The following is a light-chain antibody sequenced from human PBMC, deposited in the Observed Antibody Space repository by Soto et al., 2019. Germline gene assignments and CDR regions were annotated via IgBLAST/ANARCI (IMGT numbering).Light chain of an antibody. CDR3: QQYENLPV. CDR1: QDIRTY. J-gene: IGKJ5*01. V-gene: IGKV1-33*01. Sequence: DMLMTQSPSSLSAAVGDRVTLTFQASQDIRTYVNWYQQKPGKAPKLLIYDASILETGVPSRFSGSGSGTDFTFTISSLQPEDIATYYCQQYENLPVFGQGTRLEIK. CDR2: DAS.